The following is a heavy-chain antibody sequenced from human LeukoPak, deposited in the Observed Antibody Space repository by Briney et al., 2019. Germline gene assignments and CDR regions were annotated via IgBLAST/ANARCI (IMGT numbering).Heavy chain of an antibody. CDR3: ARGASYAHTSHNWFDP. Sequence: EASVKVSCKASGGTFSSCAISWVRQAPGQGLEWMGRIIPIFGTANYAQKFQGRVTITTDESTSTAYMELSSLRSEDTAVYYCARGASYAHTSHNWFDPWGQGTLVTVSS. CDR1: GGTFSSCA. V-gene: IGHV1-69*05. J-gene: IGHJ5*02. D-gene: IGHD1-26*01. CDR2: IIPIFGTA.